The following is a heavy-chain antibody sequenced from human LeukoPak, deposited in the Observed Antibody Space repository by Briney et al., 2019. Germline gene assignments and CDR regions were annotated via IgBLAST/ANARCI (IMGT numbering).Heavy chain of an antibody. D-gene: IGHD1-26*01. J-gene: IGHJ6*03. V-gene: IGHV1-46*01. Sequence: GASVKVSCKAFGYTFTSNYMHWVRQAPGQGPEWMGVISPSGGSTTYAQKFQGRVTLTRDMSTSTDYLELSSLRSEDTAVYYCARDPYSGSYGNYYYYFMDVWGKGTTVTISS. CDR2: ISPSGGST. CDR3: ARDPYSGSYGNYYYYFMDV. CDR1: GYTFTSNY.